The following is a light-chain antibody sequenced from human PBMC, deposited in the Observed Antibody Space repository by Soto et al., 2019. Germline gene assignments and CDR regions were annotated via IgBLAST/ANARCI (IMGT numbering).Light chain of an antibody. CDR2: AAS. V-gene: IGKV1-6*01. Sequence: IQMTQSPSSLSSSVGDRVTITCRASQGIRNDLGWYQQKPGKAPTLLISAASRLQSGVPSSFSGRGSGTDFTLTISSLQPEDFATYYCLQDYDYPRKFGQGTKVDIK. J-gene: IGKJ1*01. CDR1: QGIRND. CDR3: LQDYDYPRK.